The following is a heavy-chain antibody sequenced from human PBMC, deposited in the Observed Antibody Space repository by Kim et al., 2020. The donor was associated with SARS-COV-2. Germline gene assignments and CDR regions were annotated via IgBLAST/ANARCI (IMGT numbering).Heavy chain of an antibody. CDR1: GFNFSSYV. CDR3: AKESDAFDI. Sequence: GGSLRLSCVASGFNFSSYVMHWVRQAPGKGLEWVAVTSYDERSKYYADSVKGRFTISRDNSNNVLYLQMNSVRGEDTAVYYCAKESDAFDIWGQGTMVTV. CDR2: TSYDERSK. J-gene: IGHJ3*02. V-gene: IGHV3-30*18.